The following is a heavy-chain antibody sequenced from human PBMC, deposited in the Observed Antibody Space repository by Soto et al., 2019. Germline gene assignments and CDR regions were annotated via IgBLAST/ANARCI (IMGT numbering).Heavy chain of an antibody. V-gene: IGHV3-30*18. CDR1: GFTFSSYG. D-gene: IGHD3-22*01. CDR3: AKADAYYYDSSGPTQAFGI. Sequence: PGGSLRLSCAASGFTFSSYGMHWVRQAPGKGLEWVAVISYDGSNKYYADSVKGRFTISRDNSKNTLYLQMNSLRAEDTAVYYCAKADAYYYDSSGPTQAFGIWGQGTMVTVSS. CDR2: ISYDGSNK. J-gene: IGHJ3*02.